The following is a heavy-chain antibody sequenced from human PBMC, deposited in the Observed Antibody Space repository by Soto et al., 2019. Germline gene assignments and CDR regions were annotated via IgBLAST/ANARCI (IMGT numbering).Heavy chain of an antibody. V-gene: IGHV4-34*01. D-gene: IGHD3-9*01. CDR2: INHGGST. J-gene: IGHJ6*02. CDR1: DGSFSGYY. CDR3: ARIRDYDILTGSYAMDV. Sequence: SETLSLTCAVYDGSFSGYYWAWIRQPPGKVLEWIGKINHGGSTNYNPSLKSRATLSVDTSKNQFSLQLSSVTAADTAVYYCARIRDYDILTGSYAMDVWGQGTTVT.